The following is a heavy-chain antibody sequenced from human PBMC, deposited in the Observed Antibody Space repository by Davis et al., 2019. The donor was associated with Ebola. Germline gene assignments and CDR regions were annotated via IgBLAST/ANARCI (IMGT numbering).Heavy chain of an antibody. CDR3: ARKDAGSNPFDC. V-gene: IGHV3-23*01. Sequence: GGSLRLSCAASGFTFSSYAMTWVRQAPGQGLEWVSTISNTGGSTYYADSVKGLFTISRDNSKNTLHLQMNSLRVDDTAIYYCARKDAGSNPFDCWGQGTLVTVSS. J-gene: IGHJ4*02. CDR2: ISNTGGST. CDR1: GFTFSSYA. D-gene: IGHD1-26*01.